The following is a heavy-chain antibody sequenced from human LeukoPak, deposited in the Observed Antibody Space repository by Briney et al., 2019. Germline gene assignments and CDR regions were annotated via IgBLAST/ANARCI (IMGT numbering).Heavy chain of an antibody. CDR2: IYYSGST. J-gene: IGHJ4*02. CDR3: ATPGYCSGGSCPFDY. Sequence: SETLSLTCTVSGGSISSGGYYWSWIRQHPGKGLEWIGYIYYSGSTYYNPSLKSRVTLSVDTSKNQFSLKLSSVTAADTAVYYCATPGYCSGGSCPFDYWGQGTLVTVSS. D-gene: IGHD2-15*01. CDR1: GGSISSGGYY. V-gene: IGHV4-31*03.